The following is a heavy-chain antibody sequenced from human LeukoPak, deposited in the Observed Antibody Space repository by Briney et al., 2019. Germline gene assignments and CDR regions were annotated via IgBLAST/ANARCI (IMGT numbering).Heavy chain of an antibody. CDR3: ARPLQWGFLEWLNMDV. D-gene: IGHD3-3*01. CDR2: INPNSGGT. Sequence: ASVKVSCKASGYTFTSYYMHWVRQAPGQGLEWMGWINPNSGGTNYAQKFQGRVTMTRDTSISTAYMELSRLRSDDTAVYYCARPLQWGFLEWLNMDVWGKGTTVTVSS. J-gene: IGHJ6*03. CDR1: GYTFTSYY. V-gene: IGHV1-2*02.